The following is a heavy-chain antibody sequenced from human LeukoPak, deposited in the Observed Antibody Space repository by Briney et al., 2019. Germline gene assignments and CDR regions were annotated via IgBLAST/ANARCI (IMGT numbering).Heavy chain of an antibody. CDR1: GYSISSGHY. J-gene: IGHJ5*02. CDR2: IYYSGST. Sequence: SETLSLTCTVSGYSISSGHYWGWIRQPPGKGLEWIGSIYYSGSTYYNPSLKSRVTISVDTSKNQFSLKLNSVTAADTAVYYCARIYSSSWFLNWFDPWGQGTLVTVSS. CDR3: ARIYSSSWFLNWFDP. D-gene: IGHD6-13*01. V-gene: IGHV4-38-2*02.